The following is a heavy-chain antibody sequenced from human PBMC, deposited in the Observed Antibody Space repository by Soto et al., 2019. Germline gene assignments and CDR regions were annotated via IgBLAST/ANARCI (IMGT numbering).Heavy chain of an antibody. D-gene: IGHD2-8*01. J-gene: IGHJ4*02. CDR2: IYPDDSDT. V-gene: IGHV5-51*01. CDR3: ARLNGFNFFDY. Sequence: GESLKISCKGSGYTFNTYYIAWVRQMPGKGPEWMGIIYPDDSDTTYSPSFQGQITVSVDKSIDTAFLQWRNLRSSDTAIYYCARLNGFNFFDYWGQGTLVTVSS. CDR1: GYTFNTYY.